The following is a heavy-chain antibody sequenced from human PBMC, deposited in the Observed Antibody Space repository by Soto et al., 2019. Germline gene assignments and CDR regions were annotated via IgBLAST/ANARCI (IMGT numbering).Heavy chain of an antibody. J-gene: IGHJ4*02. Sequence: GASVKVSCKASGYTFTSYGISWVRQAPGQGLEWMGWISAYNGNTNYAQKFLGRVTMTRDTSTSTLYMELTSLRSEDTAVYYCARGGHVVVVTAAFDYWGQGTLVTVSS. CDR2: ISAYNGNT. CDR3: ARGGHVVVVTAAFDY. CDR1: GYTFTSYG. D-gene: IGHD2-21*02. V-gene: IGHV1-18*01.